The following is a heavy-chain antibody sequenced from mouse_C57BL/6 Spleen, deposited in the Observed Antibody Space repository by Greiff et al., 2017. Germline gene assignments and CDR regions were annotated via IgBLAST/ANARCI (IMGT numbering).Heavy chain of an antibody. J-gene: IGHJ2*01. CDR3: ARDYGSSPYYFDY. D-gene: IGHD1-1*01. CDR1: GYTFTSYW. CDR2: IDPSDSET. Sequence: VQLQQPGAELVRPGSSVKLSCKASGYTFTSYWMHWVKQRPIQGLEWIGNIDPSDSETHYNQKFKDKATLTVDKSSSTAYMQRSSLTSEDSAVYYCARDYGSSPYYFDYWGQGTTLTVSS. V-gene: IGHV1-52*01.